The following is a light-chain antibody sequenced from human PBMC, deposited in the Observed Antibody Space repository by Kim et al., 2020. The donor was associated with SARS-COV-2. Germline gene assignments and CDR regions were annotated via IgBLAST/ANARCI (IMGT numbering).Light chain of an antibody. CDR3: QQGYSTPHT. Sequence: DIQMTQSPSSLSASVGDRVTITCRASQVISNFLNWYQQTPGKAPKLLIYAASSLQSGVPSRFSGSGSGTDFILTITSLQPEDFATYYRQQGYSTPHTFGQGTQLEIK. J-gene: IGKJ2*01. CDR1: QVISNF. V-gene: IGKV1-39*01. CDR2: AAS.